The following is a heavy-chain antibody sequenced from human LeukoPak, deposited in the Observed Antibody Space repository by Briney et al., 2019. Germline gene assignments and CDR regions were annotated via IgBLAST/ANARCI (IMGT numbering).Heavy chain of an antibody. Sequence: PSETLSLTCTVSGGSISSYYWSWIRQPPGKGLEWIGYIYYSGSTNYNPSLKSRVTISVDTSKNQFSLKLSSVTAAATAVDYCARGGTYYDFWSGYYAGGGWFDPWGQGTLVTVSS. J-gene: IGHJ5*02. V-gene: IGHV4-59*01. CDR1: GGSISSYY. CDR3: ARGGTYYDFWSGYYAGGGWFDP. CDR2: IYYSGST. D-gene: IGHD3-3*01.